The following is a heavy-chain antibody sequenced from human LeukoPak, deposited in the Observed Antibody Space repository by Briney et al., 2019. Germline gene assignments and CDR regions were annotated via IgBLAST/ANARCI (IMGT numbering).Heavy chain of an antibody. CDR3: ASFRNYYGSGSYHSWFDP. V-gene: IGHV3-48*04. CDR2: ITSSSSTI. Sequence: PGGSLRLSCEASGFTFSTYSMNWVRQAPGKGLEWVSYITSSSSTIHYADSVKGRFTISRDNAKNSLYLQMNSLRAEDTAVYYCASFRNYYGSGSYHSWFDPWGQGTLVTVSS. CDR1: GFTFSTYS. D-gene: IGHD3-10*01. J-gene: IGHJ5*02.